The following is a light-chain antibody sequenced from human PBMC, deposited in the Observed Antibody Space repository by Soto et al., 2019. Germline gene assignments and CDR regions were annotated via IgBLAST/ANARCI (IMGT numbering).Light chain of an antibody. Sequence: QSVLTQPASVSGSPGQSITISCTGTSSDVGGYNYVSWYQQHPGKAPKLMIYEVSNRPLGVSNRFSGSKSGNTASLTLSGLQAEDEADYYCSSYTSSSTLVFGTGTKVTVL. J-gene: IGLJ1*01. CDR2: EVS. CDR3: SSYTSSSTLV. V-gene: IGLV2-14*01. CDR1: SSDVGGYNY.